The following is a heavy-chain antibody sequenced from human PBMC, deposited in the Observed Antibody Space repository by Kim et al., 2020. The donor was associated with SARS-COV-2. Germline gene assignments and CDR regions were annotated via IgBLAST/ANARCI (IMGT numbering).Heavy chain of an antibody. V-gene: IGHV4-34*01. CDR1: GGSFSGYY. CDR3: ASGPYSSGWYGVRRWFAP. J-gene: IGHJ5*02. CDR2: INHSGST. Sequence: SETLSLTCAVYGGSFSGYYWSWIRQPPGKGLEWIGEINHSGSTNYNPSLKSRVTISVDTSKNQFSLKLSSLTAADTAVFYCASGPYSSGWYGVRRWFAP. D-gene: IGHD6-19*01.